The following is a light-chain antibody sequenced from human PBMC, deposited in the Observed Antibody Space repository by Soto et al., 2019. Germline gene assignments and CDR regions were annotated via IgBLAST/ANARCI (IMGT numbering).Light chain of an antibody. CDR2: AAS. CDR1: QGIRND. V-gene: IGKV1-17*01. CDR3: QQYNSYS. J-gene: IGKJ1*01. Sequence: IQMTQSPSSLSASVGDRVTIFRRASQGIRNDLAWYQQKPGKAPKLLIFAASNLQSGVPSRFSGSGSGTEFTLTISSLQPDDFATYYCQQYNSYSFGQGTKVDVK.